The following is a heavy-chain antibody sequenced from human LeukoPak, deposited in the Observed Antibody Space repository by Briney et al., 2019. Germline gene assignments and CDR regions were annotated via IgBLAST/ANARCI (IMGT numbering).Heavy chain of an antibody. V-gene: IGHV4-59*01. CDR3: ARFRYNWNYGAFFDY. J-gene: IGHJ4*02. CDR1: GGSISSYY. CDR2: IYYSGST. D-gene: IGHD1-7*01. Sequence: PSETLSLTCTVSGGSISSYYWSWIRQPPGKGLEWIGYIYYSGSTNYNPSLKSRVTISVDTSKNQFSLKLSSVTAADTAVYYCARFRYNWNYGAFFDYRGQGTLVTVSS.